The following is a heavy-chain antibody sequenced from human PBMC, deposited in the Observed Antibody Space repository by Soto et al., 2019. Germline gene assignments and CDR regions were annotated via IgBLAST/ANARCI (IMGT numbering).Heavy chain of an antibody. D-gene: IGHD5-12*01. CDR3: ARGEEEVATNGSPFYFDY. J-gene: IGHJ4*02. Sequence: SETLSLTCTVSGGSISSGGYYWSWIRQHPGKGLEWIGYIYYSGSTYYNPSLKSRVTISVDTSKNQFSLKLSSVTAADTAVYYCARGEEEVATNGSPFYFDYWGQGTLVTVSS. V-gene: IGHV4-31*03. CDR2: IYYSGST. CDR1: GGSISSGGYY.